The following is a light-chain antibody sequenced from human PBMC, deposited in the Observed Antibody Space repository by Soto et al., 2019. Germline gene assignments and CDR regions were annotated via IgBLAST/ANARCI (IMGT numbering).Light chain of an antibody. V-gene: IGLV1-44*01. Sequence: QSVVTQPPSASGTPGQRVTVSWSGSSSNIGTNTVNWYQQLPGTAPKLLIYSNNQRPSGVPDRFSGSKSGTSASLAISGLQSEDEGDYYCAAWDDSLNGYVFGTGTKLAVL. CDR1: SSNIGTNT. CDR3: AAWDDSLNGYV. J-gene: IGLJ1*01. CDR2: SNN.